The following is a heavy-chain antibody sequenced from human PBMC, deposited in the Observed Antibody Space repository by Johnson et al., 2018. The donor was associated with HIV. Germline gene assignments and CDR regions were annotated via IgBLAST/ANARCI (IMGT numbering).Heavy chain of an antibody. J-gene: IGHJ3*02. CDR1: GFTFSSYA. Sequence: VQLVESGGGVVQPGRSLRLSCAASGFTFSSYAMHWVSQAPGKGLEWVAVISYDGSNKYYADSVKGRFSISRDNSKNMLYLQMNSLRAEDTAVYYCARGNTWYSSYDALDIWGQGTMVTVSS. CDR2: ISYDGSNK. D-gene: IGHD6-13*01. CDR3: ARGNTWYSSYDALDI. V-gene: IGHV3-30*04.